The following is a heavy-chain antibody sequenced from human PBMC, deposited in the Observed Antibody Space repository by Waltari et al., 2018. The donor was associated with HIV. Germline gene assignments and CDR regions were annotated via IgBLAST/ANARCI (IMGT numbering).Heavy chain of an antibody. Sequence: QVRLHQWGAGLLKPSDTLSLTCAVYGESLSGYYWAWIRQPPGKGLQWIGDIDDSGRVHHDPSLKSRVAMAVDTYKNQFSRKLRAVTAADTAVYYCAKKDLCGGTRGWFDPWGQGTSVVVSS. V-gene: IGHV4-34*01. J-gene: IGHJ5*02. CDR3: AKKDLCGGTRGWFDP. CDR2: IDDSGRV. D-gene: IGHD3-16*01. CDR1: GESLSGYY.